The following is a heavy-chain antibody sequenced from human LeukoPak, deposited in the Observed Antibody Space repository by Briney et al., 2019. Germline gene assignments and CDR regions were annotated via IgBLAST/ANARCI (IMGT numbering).Heavy chain of an antibody. CDR2: ISSSSYI. CDR1: GFTFSSYS. D-gene: IGHD2-2*02. V-gene: IGHV3-21*01. J-gene: IGHJ6*02. Sequence: GGSLRLSCAASGFTFSSYSMNWVRQAPGKGLEWVSSISSSSYIYYADSVKGRFTISRDNAKNSLYLQMNSLRAEDTAVYYCASSYCSSTSCYTHYYGMDVWGQGTTVTVSS. CDR3: ASSYCSSTSCYTHYYGMDV.